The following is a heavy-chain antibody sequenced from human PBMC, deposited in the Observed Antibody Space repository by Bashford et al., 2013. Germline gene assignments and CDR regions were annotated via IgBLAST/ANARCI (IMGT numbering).Heavy chain of an antibody. V-gene: IGHV3-21*01. Sequence: GGSLRLSCVSSGFTFSHYNMNWVRQAPGKGLEWVSSITGSSSYIYYADSVKGRFTMSRDNAKNSLFLQMNSLGADDTAVYYCARLKIIDYGYHTFDYWGQGTLVTVSS. CDR2: ITGSSSYI. CDR3: ARLKIIDYGYHTFDY. D-gene: IGHD4/OR15-4a*01. CDR1: GFTFSHYN. J-gene: IGHJ4*02.